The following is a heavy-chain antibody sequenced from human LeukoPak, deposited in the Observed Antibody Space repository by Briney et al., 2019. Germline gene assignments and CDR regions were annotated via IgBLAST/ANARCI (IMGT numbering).Heavy chain of an antibody. CDR3: ARAPGPYDAFDI. CDR1: GFTFSSYN. J-gene: IGHJ3*02. CDR2: ISSSSSNI. Sequence: GGSLRLSCAASGFTFSSYNMNWVRQAPGKGLEWVSSISSSSSNIYYADSVKGRFTISRDNAKNSLYLQMNSLRAEDTAVYYCARAPGPYDAFDIWGQGTMVTVSS. D-gene: IGHD1-1*01. V-gene: IGHV3-21*01.